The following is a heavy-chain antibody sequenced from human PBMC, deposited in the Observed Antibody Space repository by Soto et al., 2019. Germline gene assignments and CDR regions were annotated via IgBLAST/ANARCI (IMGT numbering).Heavy chain of an antibody. V-gene: IGHV3-23*01. D-gene: IGHD3-22*01. CDR3: AKDQDYYDSSGYSDY. CDR1: GFTFSSYA. J-gene: IGHJ4*02. Sequence: GGSLRLSCAASGFTFSSYAMSWVRQAPGKGLEWVSAISGSGGSTYYADSVKGRFTISRDNSKNTLYLQMNSLRAEDTAVYYCAKDQDYYDSSGYSDYCGQGTLVTVSS. CDR2: ISGSGGST.